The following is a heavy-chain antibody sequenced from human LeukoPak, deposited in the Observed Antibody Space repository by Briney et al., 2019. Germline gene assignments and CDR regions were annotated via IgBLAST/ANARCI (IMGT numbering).Heavy chain of an antibody. V-gene: IGHV3-30*02. D-gene: IGHD3-10*01. J-gene: IGHJ4*02. CDR2: IRYDGSNK. CDR1: GFTFSSYG. CDR3: AKEPTSLNYNAYFGY. Sequence: GGSLRLSCAASGFTFSSYGMHWVRQAPGKGLGWVAFIRYDGSNKYYADSVKGRFTISRDNSKNTLYLQMNSLRAEDTAVYYCAKEPTSLNYNAYFGYWGQGTLVTVSS.